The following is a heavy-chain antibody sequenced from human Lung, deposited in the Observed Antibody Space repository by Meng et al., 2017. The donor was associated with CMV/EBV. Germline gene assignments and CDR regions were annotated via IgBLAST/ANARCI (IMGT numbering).Heavy chain of an antibody. J-gene: IGHJ4*02. CDR1: VLSLSTDGMR. D-gene: IGHD1-26*01. CDR2: IDWDDDK. CDR3: ARLVSITGSYLGFDF. V-gene: IGHV2-70*04. Sequence: SGPTLVXRTQTVTLTCSFSVLSLSTDGMRVSWIRQSPGKAPEWLARIDWDDDKFYSTSLKTRLTISKDPSKNQVVLTMTNMDPLDTATYYCARLVSITGSYLGFDFWGQGTXVTVSS.